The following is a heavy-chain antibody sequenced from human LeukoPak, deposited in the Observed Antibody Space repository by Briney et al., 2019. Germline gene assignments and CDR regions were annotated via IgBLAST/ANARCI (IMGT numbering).Heavy chain of an antibody. CDR2: INPDSGGT. CDR1: GYTFIGYY. Sequence: ASVKVSCKASGYTFIGYYIHWVRQAPGQGLEWMGWINPDSGGTNYAQKFQGRVTMTRDTSISTAYMELSRLRSDDTAVYYCARPGATTGYSSGWYSYWGQGTLVTVSS. J-gene: IGHJ4*02. V-gene: IGHV1-2*02. CDR3: ARPGATTGYSSGWYSY. D-gene: IGHD6-19*01.